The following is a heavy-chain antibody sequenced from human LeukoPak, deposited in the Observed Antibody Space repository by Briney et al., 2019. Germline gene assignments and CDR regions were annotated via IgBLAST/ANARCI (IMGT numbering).Heavy chain of an antibody. V-gene: IGHV1-18*01. J-gene: IGHJ6*03. CDR1: GYTFTSYG. CDR2: ISAYNGNT. Sequence: GASVKVSCKASGYTFTSYGISWVRQAPGQGLEWMGWISAYNGNTNYAQKLQGRVTMTTDTSTSTAYMELRSLRSDDTAVYYCGRVDYDFWSGSSEGYMDVWGKGTTVTVSS. D-gene: IGHD3-3*01. CDR3: GRVDYDFWSGSSEGYMDV.